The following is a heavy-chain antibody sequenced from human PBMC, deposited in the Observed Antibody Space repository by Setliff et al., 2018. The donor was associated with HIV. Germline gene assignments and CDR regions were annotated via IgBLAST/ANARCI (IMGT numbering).Heavy chain of an antibody. D-gene: IGHD6-25*01. Sequence: ASVKVSCKASGYSSNTYGFTWVRQVPGQGLEWMGWVSGYSGKTDYEPKFQGRVTMTTDTSTSTVYMELTSLTSDDTAVYYCARWVDDNSEGSYYHYMDVWGNGASVTVSS. V-gene: IGHV1-18*01. CDR3: ARWVDDNSEGSYYHYMDV. J-gene: IGHJ6*03. CDR1: GYSSNTYG. CDR2: VSGYSGKT.